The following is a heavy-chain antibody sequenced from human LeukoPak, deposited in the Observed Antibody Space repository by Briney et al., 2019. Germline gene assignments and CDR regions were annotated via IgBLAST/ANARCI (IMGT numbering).Heavy chain of an antibody. CDR2: KWYDGTKE. CDR3: ARGKYSSSSEFDY. Sequence: GMSLRLSCAASGFTFNNYAMHWVRQAPGKVLEWVAVKWYDGTKEDYADSVKGRFTISRDNSMNTVSLQMNSLRDEDTAVYYCARGKYSSSSEFDYWGQGTLVTVSS. CDR1: GFTFNNYA. D-gene: IGHD6-6*01. J-gene: IGHJ4*02. V-gene: IGHV3-33*01.